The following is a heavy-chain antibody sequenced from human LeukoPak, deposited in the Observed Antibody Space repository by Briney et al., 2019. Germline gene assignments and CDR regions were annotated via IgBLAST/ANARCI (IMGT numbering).Heavy chain of an antibody. V-gene: IGHV1-2*02. Sequence: ASVKVSCKASGYTFTDYYMHWVRQAPGQGLEWMGWINPNSGGTNYAQKFQGRVTMARDTSISTAYMKLSRLRSDDTAVYYCARGYTTGPLGGWFDPWGQGTLVTVSS. CDR2: INPNSGGT. J-gene: IGHJ5*02. CDR3: ARGYTTGPLGGWFDP. CDR1: GYTFTDYY. D-gene: IGHD3-16*01.